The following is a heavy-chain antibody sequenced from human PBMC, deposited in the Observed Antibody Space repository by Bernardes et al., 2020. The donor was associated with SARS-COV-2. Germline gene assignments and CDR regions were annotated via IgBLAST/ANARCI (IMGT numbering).Heavy chain of an antibody. D-gene: IGHD4-17*01. CDR3: ARHYGDYVGG. CDR1: GGSISSFY. V-gene: IGHV4-59*01. J-gene: IGHJ4*02. Sequence: SQTLSPTCTVSGGSISSFYWSWIRQPPGKGLECIGYIYYSGITNYNPSLKSRVTISLDTSKNQFSLNLHSVTAADTAVYYCARHYGDYVGGWGQGTLVTVSS. CDR2: IYYSGIT.